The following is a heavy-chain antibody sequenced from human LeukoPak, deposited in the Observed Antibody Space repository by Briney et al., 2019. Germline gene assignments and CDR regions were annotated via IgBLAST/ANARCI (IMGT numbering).Heavy chain of an antibody. V-gene: IGHV1-69*13. CDR2: IIPIFGTA. D-gene: IGHD6-6*01. CDR1: GGTFSSYA. J-gene: IGHJ4*02. CDR3: ARDGYSSSSFTPFDY. Sequence: GASVKVSCKASGGTFSSYAISWVRQAPGQGLEWMGGIIPIFGTANYAQKFQGRATITADESTSTAYMELSSLRSEDTAVYYCARDGYSSSSFTPFDYWGQGTLATVSS.